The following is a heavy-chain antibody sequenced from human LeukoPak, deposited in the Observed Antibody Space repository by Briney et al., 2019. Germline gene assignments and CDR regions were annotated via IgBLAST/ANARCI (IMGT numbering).Heavy chain of an antibody. CDR2: INHSGST. CDR3: ATRSYDSSGYGFDY. D-gene: IGHD3-22*01. V-gene: IGHV4-34*01. J-gene: IGHJ4*02. Sequence: PSETLSLTCAVYGGSFSGYYWSWIRQPPGKGLEWIGEINHSGSTNYNPSLKSRVTISVDTSKNQFSLKLSSVTAADTAVYYCATRSYDSSGYGFDYWGQGTLVTVSS. CDR1: GGSFSGYY.